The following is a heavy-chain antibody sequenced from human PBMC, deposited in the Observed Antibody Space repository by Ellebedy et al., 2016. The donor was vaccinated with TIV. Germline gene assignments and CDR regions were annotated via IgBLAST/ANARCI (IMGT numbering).Heavy chain of an antibody. J-gene: IGHJ4*02. D-gene: IGHD3-10*01. CDR3: AGDLVLGSGSNDY. CDR1: GFTFSEHW. Sequence: GGSLRLXXAASGFTFSEHWMHWVRQVPGKGLVWVSRIRGDGRDTNYADSVKGRFTISRDNAKNTLFLQMNSLRVEDTAVYYCAGDLVLGSGSNDYWGQGALVTVSS. CDR2: IRGDGRDT. V-gene: IGHV3-74*01.